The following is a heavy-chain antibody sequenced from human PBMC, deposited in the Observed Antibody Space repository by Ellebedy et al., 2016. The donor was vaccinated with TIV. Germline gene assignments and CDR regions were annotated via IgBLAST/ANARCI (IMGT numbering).Heavy chain of an antibody. CDR2: ITSNSAYT. CDR3: VSFVHY. CDR1: GFTFSDYN. D-gene: IGHD2-2*01. J-gene: IGHJ4*02. Sequence: GESLKISCAASGFTFSDYNMDWVRQAPGKGLEWVSSITSNSAYTYYADSVKGRFTISRDNAKRSLYLQMSSLRAEDTAVYYCVSFVHYWGQGALVTVSS. V-gene: IGHV3-21*06.